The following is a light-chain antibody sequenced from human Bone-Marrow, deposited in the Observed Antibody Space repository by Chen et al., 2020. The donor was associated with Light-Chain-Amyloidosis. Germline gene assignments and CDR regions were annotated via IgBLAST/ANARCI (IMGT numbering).Light chain of an antibody. J-gene: IGLJ3*02. CDR3: QSYQGSSQGV. CDR1: SGSIATNY. V-gene: IGLV6-57*01. CDR2: EDD. Sequence: NFMLTQPHSVSESPGKTVIISCTRSSGSIATNYVQWYQQRPGSSPTTVIYEDDQRPSGVPDRFSGSVDRSSNSASLTISGLKTEDETDYYCQSYQGSSQGVFGGGTKLTVL.